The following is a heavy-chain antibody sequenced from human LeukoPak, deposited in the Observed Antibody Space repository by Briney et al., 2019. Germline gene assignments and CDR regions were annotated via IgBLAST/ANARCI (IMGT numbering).Heavy chain of an antibody. CDR1: GYTFTGYY. V-gene: IGHV1-2*02. D-gene: IGHD6-19*01. CDR3: ARIGWPYSYYYYTDV. CDR2: INPNSGGT. J-gene: IGHJ6*03. Sequence: ASVKVSCKASGYTFTGYYMHWVRQAPGQGLEWMGWINPNSGGTNYAQKFQGRVTMTRDTSISTAYMELSRLRSDDTAVYYCARIGWPYSYYYYTDVWGKGTTVTVSS.